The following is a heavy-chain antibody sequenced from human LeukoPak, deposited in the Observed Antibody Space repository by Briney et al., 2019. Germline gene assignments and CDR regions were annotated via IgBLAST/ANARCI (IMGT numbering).Heavy chain of an antibody. D-gene: IGHD7-27*01. CDR1: GFTLSDYW. CDR2: INREGSTT. Sequence: PGGSLRLSCAASGFTLSDYWMHWVRQAPGKGLVWVSRINREGSTTTYADSVKGRFTISRDNAKNTLYLQMSSLRAEDMAVYYCARDLTGEKDCWGQGTLVTVSS. CDR3: ARDLTGEKDC. J-gene: IGHJ4*02. V-gene: IGHV3-74*01.